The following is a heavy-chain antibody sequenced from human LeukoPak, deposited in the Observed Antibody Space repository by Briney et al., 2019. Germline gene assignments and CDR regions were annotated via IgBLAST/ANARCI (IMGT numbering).Heavy chain of an antibody. J-gene: IGHJ4*02. V-gene: IGHV3-23*01. CDR3: ARDHGSDWHYFDY. Sequence: QPGGSLRLSCAASGFTFSSYAMSWVRQAPGKGLEWVSAISGSGGSTYYADSVKGRFTISRDNSKNTLYLQMNSLRAEDTAVYCCARDHGSDWHYFDYWGQGTLVTVSS. CDR2: ISGSGGST. D-gene: IGHD6-19*01. CDR1: GFTFSSYA.